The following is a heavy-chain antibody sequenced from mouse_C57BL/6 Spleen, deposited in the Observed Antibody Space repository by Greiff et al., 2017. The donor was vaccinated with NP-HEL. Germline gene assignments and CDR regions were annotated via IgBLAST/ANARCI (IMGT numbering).Heavy chain of an antibody. CDR3: TPYGNYERGGFAD. D-gene: IGHD2-1*01. CDR1: GYSFTDYN. V-gene: IGHV1-39*01. Sequence: VQLQQSGPELVKPGASVKISCKASGYSFTDYNMNWVKQSNGKSLEWIGVINPNYGTTSYNQKFKGKATLTVDKSSSTAYMQLNSLASEDSAVYDCTPYGNYERGGFADWGQGTLVTVSA. J-gene: IGHJ3*01. CDR2: INPNYGTT.